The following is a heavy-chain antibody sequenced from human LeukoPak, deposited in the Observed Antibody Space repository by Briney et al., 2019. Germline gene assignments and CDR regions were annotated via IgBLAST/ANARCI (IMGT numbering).Heavy chain of an antibody. CDR2: INHSGST. J-gene: IGHJ4*02. CDR3: ARGIRDIVVVPAANPSDY. D-gene: IGHD2-2*01. V-gene: IGHV4-34*01. CDR1: GGSFSGYY. Sequence: PSETLSLTCAVYGGSFSGYYWSWIRQPPGKGLEWIGEINHSGSTNYNPSLKSRVTISVDTSKNQFSLKLSSVTAADTAVYYCARGIRDIVVVPAANPSDYWGQGTLVTVSS.